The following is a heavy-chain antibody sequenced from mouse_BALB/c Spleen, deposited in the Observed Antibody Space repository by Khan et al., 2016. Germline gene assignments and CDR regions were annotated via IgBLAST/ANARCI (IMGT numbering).Heavy chain of an antibody. Sequence: EVQLQESGPDLVKPSQSLSLTCTVTGYSITSGYSRHWIPQLPGNKPEWLGYTPYSGSTNYNPSLKSRISITRETAKNQFFLQLNSLTTEDTAAYHCATIWHYCGQSNTLPVS. CDR2: TPYSGST. CDR1: GYSITSGYS. J-gene: IGHJ2*01. CDR3: ATIWHY. V-gene: IGHV3-1*02.